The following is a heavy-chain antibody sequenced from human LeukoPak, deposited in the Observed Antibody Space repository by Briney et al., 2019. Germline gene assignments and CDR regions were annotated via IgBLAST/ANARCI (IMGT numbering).Heavy chain of an antibody. CDR2: ISGTGVTA. D-gene: IGHD3-10*01. J-gene: IGHJ4*02. CDR3: AKDQRFGDLDDY. Sequence: GGSLRLSCAASGFIFNNYAMSWVRQAPGKGPEWVSSISGTGVTAYYADSVKGRFAISRDNSKNTLYLQMSSLRAEDTALYYCAKDQRFGDLDDYRGQGTLVTVSS. V-gene: IGHV3-23*01. CDR1: GFIFNNYA.